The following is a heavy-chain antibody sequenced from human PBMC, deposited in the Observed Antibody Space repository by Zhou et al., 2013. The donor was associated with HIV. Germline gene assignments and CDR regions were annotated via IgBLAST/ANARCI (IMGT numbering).Heavy chain of an antibody. CDR2: IVPIFNKP. CDR1: GGTFSNYA. J-gene: IGHJ5*02. CDR3: AMKGVGDRGWFDP. D-gene: IGHD3-10*01. Sequence: QVQLVQSGAEVKKPGSSVKVSCKASGGTFSNYAFSWVRLAPGQGLEWLGDIVPIFNKPNYAQKFQGRVTITADEATTTAYMELSSLRSDDTAVYHCAMKGVGDRGWFDPWGQGTLVTVSS. V-gene: IGHV1-69*12.